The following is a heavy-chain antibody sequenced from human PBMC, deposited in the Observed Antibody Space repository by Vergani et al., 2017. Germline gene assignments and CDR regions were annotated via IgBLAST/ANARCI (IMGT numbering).Heavy chain of an antibody. D-gene: IGHD3-22*01. Sequence: QVQLVQSGAEVKKPGASVKVSCKASGYTFTSYGISWVRQAPGQGLEWMGWISAYNGNTNYAQKLQGRVTMTTDTSTSTAYMELRSLKSDDTAVYYCARGDYYDSSGYADAFDIWGQGTMVTVSS. CDR2: ISAYNGNT. CDR3: ARGDYYDSSGYADAFDI. V-gene: IGHV1-18*04. J-gene: IGHJ3*02. CDR1: GYTFTSYG.